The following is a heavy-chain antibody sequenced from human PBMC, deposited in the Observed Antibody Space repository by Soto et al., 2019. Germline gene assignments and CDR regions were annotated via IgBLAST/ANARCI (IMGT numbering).Heavy chain of an antibody. CDR3: ARVYCSGGSCFWFDP. CDR1: GGSISSGGYS. Sequence: SETLSLTCAVSGGSISSGGYSWSWIRQPPGKGLEWIGYIYHSGSTYYNPSLKSRVTISVDRSKNQFSLKLSSVTAADTAVYYCARVYCSGGSCFWFDPWGQGTLVTVSA. D-gene: IGHD2-15*01. J-gene: IGHJ5*02. CDR2: IYHSGST. V-gene: IGHV4-30-2*01.